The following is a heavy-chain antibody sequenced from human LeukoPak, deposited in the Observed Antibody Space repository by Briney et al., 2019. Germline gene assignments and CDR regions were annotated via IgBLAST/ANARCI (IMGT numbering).Heavy chain of an antibody. CDR2: IYHSGST. D-gene: IGHD2-15*01. V-gene: IGHV4-30-2*01. CDR1: GGSISSGGYY. Sequence: PSQTLSLTCTVSGGSISSGGYYWSWLRQPPGKGLEWIGYIYHSGSTYYNPSLKSRVTISVDRSKNQFSLKLSSVTAADTAVYYCARDRDGGGYSFDVWGQGTMVTVSS. J-gene: IGHJ3*01. CDR3: ARDRDGGGYSFDV.